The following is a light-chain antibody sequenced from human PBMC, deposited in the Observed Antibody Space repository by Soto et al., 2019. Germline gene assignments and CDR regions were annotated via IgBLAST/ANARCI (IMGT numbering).Light chain of an antibody. CDR3: QQYGSSPLYT. CDR2: GAS. V-gene: IGKV3-20*01. CDR1: QSVSSSY. J-gene: IGKJ2*01. Sequence: EIVLTQSPGTLSLSPGERATLSCRASQSVSSSYLAWYQQKPGQAPRLLIYGASSRATGIPDRFSGSGCGTEFTLTISSLEPEDFAVYYCQQYGSSPLYTFGQGTKLEIK.